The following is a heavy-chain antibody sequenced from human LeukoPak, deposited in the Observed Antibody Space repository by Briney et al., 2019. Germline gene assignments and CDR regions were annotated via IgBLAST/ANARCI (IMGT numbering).Heavy chain of an antibody. Sequence: GGSLRLSCAASGFTFSDYYISWIRQAPGKGLEWVSYISSSDSPIYYADSVKGRFTISRDNAKNSLYLQMISLRAEDTAVYYCARETAVAGTSGYYYYYYYMDVWGKGTTVTISS. D-gene: IGHD6-19*01. CDR1: GFTFSDYY. J-gene: IGHJ6*03. V-gene: IGHV3-11*04. CDR2: ISSSDSPI. CDR3: ARETAVAGTSGYYYYYYYMDV.